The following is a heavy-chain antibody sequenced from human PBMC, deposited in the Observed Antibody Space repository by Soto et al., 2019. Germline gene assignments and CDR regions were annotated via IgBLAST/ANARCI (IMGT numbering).Heavy chain of an antibody. D-gene: IGHD3-9*01. V-gene: IGHV3-74*01. J-gene: IGHJ4*02. CDR2: ISGDGVTT. Sequence: EVQLVESGGDLVQRGGSLRLSCAASGFPFSSYWMHWVRHTPGKGLDWVARISGDGVTTYYADSVTGRFTVSRDNAKNTLLLQRSGLIAEYTAVYYCARAYYGLLTGDYTDYGGQGTLVSVSS. CDR1: GFPFSSYW. CDR3: ARAYYGLLTGDYTDY.